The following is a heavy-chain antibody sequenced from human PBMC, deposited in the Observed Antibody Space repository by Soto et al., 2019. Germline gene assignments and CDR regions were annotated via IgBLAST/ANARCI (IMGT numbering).Heavy chain of an antibody. J-gene: IGHJ5*02. CDR2: INPSGGST. Sequence: QVQLVQSGAEVKKPGASVKVSCKASGYTFTSYYMHWVRQPPGQGLEWMGIINPSGGSTSYAQKFLGRVTMTRDTSTSTVYMELSSLRSEDTAVYYCARGGIAAACTSWGWFDPWGQGTLVTVSS. CDR3: ARGGIAAACTSWGWFDP. CDR1: GYTFTSYY. V-gene: IGHV1-46*03. D-gene: IGHD6-13*01.